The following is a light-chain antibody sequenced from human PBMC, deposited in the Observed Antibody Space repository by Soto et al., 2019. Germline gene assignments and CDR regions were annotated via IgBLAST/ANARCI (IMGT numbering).Light chain of an antibody. J-gene: IGLJ2*01. CDR2: RNN. V-gene: IGLV1-47*01. Sequence: QSVLTQPPSASGTPGQRGTISCSGRSSNIGSNYVYWYQQLPGTAPKLLIYRNNQRPSGVPDRFSGSKSGTSASLAISGLRSEDEADYYCAAWDDSLSGPVVFGGGTKVTVL. CDR1: SSNIGSNY. CDR3: AAWDDSLSGPVV.